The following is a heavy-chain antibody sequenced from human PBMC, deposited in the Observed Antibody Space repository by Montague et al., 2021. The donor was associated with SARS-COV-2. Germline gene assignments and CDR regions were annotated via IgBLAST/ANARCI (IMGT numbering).Heavy chain of an antibody. Sequence: TLSLTCTVSGGSISSDYYFWSWIRPPAGKGLKWVGHLYTSGNTNSNPSLKSRITISIYTSKNQFSLNLSSATAADTAVYYCARDAGIAATGLNWVDPWGQGTLVTVSS. CDR2: LYTSGNT. CDR1: GGSISSDYYF. J-gene: IGHJ5*02. V-gene: IGHV4-61*09. CDR3: ARDAGIAATGLNWVDP. D-gene: IGHD6-13*01.